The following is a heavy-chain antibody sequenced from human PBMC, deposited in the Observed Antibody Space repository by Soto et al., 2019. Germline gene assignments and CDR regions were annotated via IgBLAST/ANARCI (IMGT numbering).Heavy chain of an antibody. CDR3: AGGSSGFNYFAP. J-gene: IGHJ5*02. CDR1: GYTFINYG. CDR2: ITAYNGNT. V-gene: IGHV1-18*01. Sequence: GASVKVSCKTSGYTFINYGISWVRQAPGQGLEWMGWITAYNGNTNHAQRIQGRVTITTDNSTSTAYMDLRSLRSDDTAVYSGAGGSSGFNYFAPWGQGTLVTVSS. D-gene: IGHD3-22*01.